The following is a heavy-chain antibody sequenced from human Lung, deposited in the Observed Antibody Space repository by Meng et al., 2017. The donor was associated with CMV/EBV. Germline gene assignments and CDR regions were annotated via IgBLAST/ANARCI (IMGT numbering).Heavy chain of an antibody. Sequence: GGSLRLSFLVSGFTFSSSVFHWVRQAPGRGLEWVAAISTDGSAKHYADSVKDRFTVSRDNSKNTLYLQMNSLRVEDTAVFYCAREGASSGHFGFFDYWGQGTLVTVSS. J-gene: IGHJ4*02. CDR2: ISTDGSAK. CDR3: AREGASSGHFGFFDY. V-gene: IGHV3-30*03. D-gene: IGHD3-22*01. CDR1: GFTFSSSV.